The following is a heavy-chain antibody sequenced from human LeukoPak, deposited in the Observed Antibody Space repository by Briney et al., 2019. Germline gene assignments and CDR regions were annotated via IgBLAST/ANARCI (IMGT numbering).Heavy chain of an antibody. CDR3: AKDIGVGSCNGCLFDY. CDR1: GFTFDDYT. CDR2: ISWDGSST. J-gene: IGHJ4*02. Sequence: GGSLRLSCAASGFTFDDYTMHWVRQTPGKGLEWVSIISWDGSSTYYADSMKGRFTISRDNSKNSLYLQMNSLRTEDTALYYCAKDIGVGSCNGCLFDYWGQGTLVTVSS. D-gene: IGHD2-15*01. V-gene: IGHV3-43*01.